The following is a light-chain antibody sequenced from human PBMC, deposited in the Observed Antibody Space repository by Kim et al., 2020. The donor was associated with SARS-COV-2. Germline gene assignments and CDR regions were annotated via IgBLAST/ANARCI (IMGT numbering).Light chain of an antibody. V-gene: IGKV3-15*01. CDR2: GAS. Sequence: VSPGESATLSCRASQIVSSNLAWYQQKPGQAPRLLIYGASTRATGIPARFSGSGSGTDFTLTISSLQSEDFAVYYCQQYNNWPGTFGQGTKVDIK. CDR3: QQYNNWPGT. CDR1: QIVSSN. J-gene: IGKJ1*01.